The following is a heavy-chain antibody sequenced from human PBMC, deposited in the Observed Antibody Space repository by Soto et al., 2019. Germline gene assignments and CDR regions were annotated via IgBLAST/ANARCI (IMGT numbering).Heavy chain of an antibody. CDR1: GFTFSSYW. CDR2: INSDGSST. J-gene: IGHJ6*02. CDR3: ARVIRYDFWSGYSYCMDV. D-gene: IGHD3-3*01. Sequence: EVQLVESGGGLVQPGGSLSLSCAASGFTFSSYWMHWVRQAPGKGRVWVSRINSDGSSTSYADSVKGRFTISRDNAKNTLYLQMTSLRAEDTAVYYCARVIRYDFWSGYSYCMDVWGQGTTVTVSS. V-gene: IGHV3-74*01.